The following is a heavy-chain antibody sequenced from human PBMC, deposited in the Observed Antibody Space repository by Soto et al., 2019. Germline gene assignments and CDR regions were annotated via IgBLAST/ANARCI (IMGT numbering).Heavy chain of an antibody. J-gene: IGHJ5*02. CDR3: ARGQKENLGVLFDH. CDR2: IIPIFGTA. D-gene: IGHD6-6*01. V-gene: IGHV1-69*13. CDR1: GGTFSSYA. Sequence: SVKVSCKASGGTFSSYAISWVRQAPGQGLEWMGGIIPIFGTANYAQKFQGRVTITADESTSTAYMELSSLRSEDTAVYYCARGQKENLGVLFDHWGQGTLVTVPS.